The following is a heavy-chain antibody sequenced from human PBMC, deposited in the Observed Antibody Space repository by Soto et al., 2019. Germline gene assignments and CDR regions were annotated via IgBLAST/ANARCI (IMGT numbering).Heavy chain of an antibody. Sequence: GSLRLSCAASGFTFSTYATTWVRQAPGKGLEWVSIISSSGDATYYLDSVKGRFTISRDNSRNTLHLQMNSLRAEDAAVYFCAKNGDFWSWGMDVWGQGTTVTVSS. D-gene: IGHD3-3*01. V-gene: IGHV3-23*01. J-gene: IGHJ6*02. CDR1: GFTFSTYA. CDR3: AKNGDFWSWGMDV. CDR2: ISSSGDAT.